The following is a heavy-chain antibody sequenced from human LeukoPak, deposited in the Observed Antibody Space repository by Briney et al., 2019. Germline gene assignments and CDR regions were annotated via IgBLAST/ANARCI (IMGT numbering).Heavy chain of an antibody. Sequence: GGSLRLSCAASGFSFSYYAMSWVRQAPGKGLEWVSTISGSGGISTYYIDSVKGRFTISRDNSKNTLYLQMNSLRAEDTAVYYCVTYYFISGGGRAFDFWGQGTMVTVSS. CDR3: VTYYFISGGGRAFDF. V-gene: IGHV3-23*01. CDR2: ISGSGGIST. CDR1: GFSFSYYA. D-gene: IGHD2-15*01. J-gene: IGHJ3*01.